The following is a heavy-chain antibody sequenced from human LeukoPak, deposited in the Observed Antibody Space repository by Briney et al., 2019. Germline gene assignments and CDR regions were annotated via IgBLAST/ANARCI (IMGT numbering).Heavy chain of an antibody. Sequence: PGGSLSLSFAASGFPFISPWMSWVRQAPGKGLEWVATIKADGSGAYYVDSVKGRFTISRDNAKNSLYLQMNSLRAEDTAVYFCARYTRPIDYWGQGTLVTVSS. CDR3: ARYTRPIDY. V-gene: IGHV3-7*05. J-gene: IGHJ4*02. D-gene: IGHD6-13*01. CDR2: IKADGSGA. CDR1: GFPFISPW.